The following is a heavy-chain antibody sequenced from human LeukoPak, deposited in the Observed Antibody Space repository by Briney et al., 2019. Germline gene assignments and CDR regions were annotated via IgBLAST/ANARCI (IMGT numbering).Heavy chain of an antibody. J-gene: IGHJ5*02. D-gene: IGHD6-6*01. CDR1: GYTFTSYD. CDR2: MNPNSGNT. Sequence: ASVKVSCKASGYTFTSYDINWVRQATGQGLEWMGWMNPNSGNTAYAQKFQGRVTMTRNTSISTAYMELSSLRSADTAVYYCARARSSSGLGGFDPWGQGTLVTVSS. CDR3: ARARSSSGLGGFDP. V-gene: IGHV1-8*01.